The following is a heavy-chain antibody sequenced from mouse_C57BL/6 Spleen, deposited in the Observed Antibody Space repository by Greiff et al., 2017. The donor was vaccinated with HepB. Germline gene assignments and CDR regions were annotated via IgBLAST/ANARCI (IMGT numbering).Heavy chain of an antibody. D-gene: IGHD2-1*01. CDR1: GYAFSSYW. J-gene: IGHJ2*01. CDR3: ARGTTYYFDY. Sequence: QVQLKQSGAELVKPGASVKISCKASGYAFSSYWMNWVKQRPGKGLEWIGQIYPGAGDNNYNGKFKGTATLTADKSSSTAYMQLSSLTSEDSAVYFCARGTTYYFDYWGQGTTLTVSS. CDR2: IYPGAGDN. V-gene: IGHV1-80*01.